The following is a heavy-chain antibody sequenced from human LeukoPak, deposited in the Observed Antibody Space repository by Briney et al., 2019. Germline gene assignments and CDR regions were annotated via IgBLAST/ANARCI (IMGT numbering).Heavy chain of an antibody. Sequence: SSETLSLTCAVYGGSFSGYYWSWIRQPPGKGLEWIGEINHSGSTNYNPSLKSRVTISVDTSKNQFSLKLSSVTAADTAVYYCARHGIWYQLLPFDCWGQGTLVTVSS. CDR2: INHSGST. D-gene: IGHD2-2*01. CDR3: ARHGIWYQLLPFDC. CDR1: GGSFSGYY. V-gene: IGHV4-34*01. J-gene: IGHJ4*02.